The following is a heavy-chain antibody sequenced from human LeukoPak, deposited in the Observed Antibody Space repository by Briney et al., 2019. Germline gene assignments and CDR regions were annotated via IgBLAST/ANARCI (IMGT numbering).Heavy chain of an antibody. Sequence: GGSLRLSCAASGFPFSSYAMSWVRQAPGKGLEWVSAISGSGGSTYYADSVRGRFTISRDNSKNTLYLQMNSLRAEDTAVYYCAKRDYSNYDLDYWGQGTLVTVSS. CDR1: GFPFSSYA. CDR2: ISGSGGST. J-gene: IGHJ4*02. V-gene: IGHV3-23*01. D-gene: IGHD4-11*01. CDR3: AKRDYSNYDLDY.